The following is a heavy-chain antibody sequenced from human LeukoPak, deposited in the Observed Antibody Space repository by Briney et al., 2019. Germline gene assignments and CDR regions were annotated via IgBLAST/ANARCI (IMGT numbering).Heavy chain of an antibody. D-gene: IGHD3-9*01. CDR1: GFTFSAYT. CDR3: AKGFRYFDWLLQE. CDR2: ISGSSSYI. Sequence: GGSLRLSCAASGFTFSAYTMHWVRQAPRKGLEWVSSISGSSSYIYQTDSVKGRFTISRDNAKNSLYLQMNSLRAEDTAMYYCAKGFRYFDWLLQEWGQGTLVTVSS. V-gene: IGHV3-21*01. J-gene: IGHJ4*02.